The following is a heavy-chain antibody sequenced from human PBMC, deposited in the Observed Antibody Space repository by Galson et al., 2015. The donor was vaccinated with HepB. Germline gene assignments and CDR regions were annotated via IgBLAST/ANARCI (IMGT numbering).Heavy chain of an antibody. Sequence: SLRLSCAASGFTFSSHAMSWVRQAPGKGLEWVSAISGSGGSTYYADSVKGRFTISRDNSKNTLYLQMNSLRADDTAVYYCAKGSDIVVVPAAIASPYFQHWGQGTLVTVSS. D-gene: IGHD2-2*02. CDR1: GFTFSSHA. V-gene: IGHV3-23*01. J-gene: IGHJ1*01. CDR3: AKGSDIVVVPAAIASPYFQH. CDR2: ISGSGGST.